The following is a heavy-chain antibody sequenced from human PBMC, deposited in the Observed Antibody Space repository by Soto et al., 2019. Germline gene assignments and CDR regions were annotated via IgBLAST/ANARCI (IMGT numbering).Heavy chain of an antibody. CDR1: GGSISSYY. J-gene: IGHJ6*02. D-gene: IGHD6-13*01. V-gene: IGHV4-59*01. Sequence: PSETLSLTCTVSGGSISSYYWSWIRQPPGKGLEWIGYIYYSGSTNYNPSLKSRVTISVDTSKNQFSLKLSSVTAADTAVYYCARDDREQAAAQYYGMDVWGQGTTVTVSS. CDR2: IYYSGST. CDR3: ARDDREQAAAQYYGMDV.